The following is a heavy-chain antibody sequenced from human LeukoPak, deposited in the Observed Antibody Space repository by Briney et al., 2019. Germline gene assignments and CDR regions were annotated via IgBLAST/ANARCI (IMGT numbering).Heavy chain of an antibody. CDR2: IIPIFGTA. V-gene: IGHV1-69*13. CDR1: GGTFSSYA. Sequence: ASVKVSCKASGGTFSSYAISWVRHAPGQGLEWMGGIIPIFGTANYAQKFQGRVTITADESTSTAYMELSSLRSEDTAVYYCAGRSYYHDSSGYYSFDYWGQGTLVTVSS. CDR3: AGRSYYHDSSGYYSFDY. D-gene: IGHD3-22*01. J-gene: IGHJ4*02.